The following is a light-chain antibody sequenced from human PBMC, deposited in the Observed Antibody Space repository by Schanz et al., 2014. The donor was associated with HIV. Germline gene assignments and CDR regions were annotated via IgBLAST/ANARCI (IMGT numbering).Light chain of an antibody. J-gene: IGLJ1*01. V-gene: IGLV1-44*01. CDR3: QSYDSSLSRYV. CDR2: SNN. Sequence: QSPLTQPPSASGTPGQRVTISCSGSSSNIGSNTVNWYQQLPGTAPKLLIYSNNQRPSGVPDRFSGSKSGTSASLAISGLQSEDEDDYYCQSYDSSLSRYVFGSGTKLTVL. CDR1: SSNIGSNT.